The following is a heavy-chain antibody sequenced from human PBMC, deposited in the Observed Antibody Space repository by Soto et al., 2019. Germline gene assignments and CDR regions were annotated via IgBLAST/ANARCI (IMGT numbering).Heavy chain of an antibody. CDR3: AREVTYGGGSFSLGL. V-gene: IGHV1-2*02. J-gene: IGHJ4*02. CDR2: INPNNGGT. D-gene: IGHD3-10*01. Sequence: ASVKVSCNTSGYFFTSYYIHWVRQAPGQGLEWMGWINPNNGGTNSAQKFQGRVTMTSDTSINTAYMEITSLRSDDTALYYCAREVTYGGGSFSLGLWGQGTLVTVSS. CDR1: GYFFTSYY.